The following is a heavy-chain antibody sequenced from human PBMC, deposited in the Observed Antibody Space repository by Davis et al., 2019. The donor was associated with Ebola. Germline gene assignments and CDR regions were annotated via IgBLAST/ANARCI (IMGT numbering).Heavy chain of an antibody. Sequence: SETLSLTCTVSGGSISSGDYYWSWIRQPPGKGLEWIGYIYYSGSTYYNPSLKSRVTISVDTSKNQFSLKLSSVTAADTAVYYCARETGSGYPNYYYYGMDVWGQGTTVTVSS. CDR1: GGSISSGDYY. D-gene: IGHD3-3*01. CDR3: ARETGSGYPNYYYYGMDV. CDR2: IYYSGST. J-gene: IGHJ6*02. V-gene: IGHV4-30-4*01.